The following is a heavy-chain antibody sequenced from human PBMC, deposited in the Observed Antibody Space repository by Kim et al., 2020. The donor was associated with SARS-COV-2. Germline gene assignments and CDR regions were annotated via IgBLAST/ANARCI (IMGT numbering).Heavy chain of an antibody. D-gene: IGHD3-22*01. CDR1: GFTVSSNY. V-gene: IGHV3-66*01. CDR3: ARGITYYDDSSGYYYFDY. Sequence: GGSLRLSCAASGFTVSSNYMSWVRQAPGKGLEWVSVIYSGGSTYYADSVKGRFTISRDNSKNTLYLQMNSLRAEDTAVYYCARGITYYDDSSGYYYFDYWGQGTLVTVSS. CDR2: IYSGGST. J-gene: IGHJ4*02.